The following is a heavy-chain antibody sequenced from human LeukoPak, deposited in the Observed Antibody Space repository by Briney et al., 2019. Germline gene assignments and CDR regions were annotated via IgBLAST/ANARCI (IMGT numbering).Heavy chain of an antibody. CDR2: INPNSGGT. CDR1: GYTFTGYY. J-gene: IGHJ6*02. V-gene: IGHV1-2*02. CDR3: ARDIVVVPAAPEGYYYYYYGMDV. Sequence: GASVKVSCKASGYTFTGYYMHWVRQAPGQGLEWMGWINPNSGGTNYAQKFQGRVTMTRDTSISTAYMELSRLRSDDTAVYYCARDIVVVPAAPEGYYYYYYGMDVWGQGTTVTVSS. D-gene: IGHD2-2*01.